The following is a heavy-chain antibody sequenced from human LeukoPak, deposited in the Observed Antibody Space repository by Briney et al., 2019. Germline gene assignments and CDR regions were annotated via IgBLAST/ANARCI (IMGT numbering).Heavy chain of an antibody. D-gene: IGHD2-15*01. CDR2: VSAYNGNT. CDR3: ARDPEDIVVVVAATPPLDY. Sequence: ASVKVSCKASGYTFTSYGISWVRQAPGQGLEWMGWVSAYNGNTNYAQKLQGRVTMTTDTSTSTAYMELRSLRSDDTAVYYCARDPEDIVVVVAATPPLDYRGQGTLVTVSS. CDR1: GYTFTSYG. V-gene: IGHV1-18*04. J-gene: IGHJ4*02.